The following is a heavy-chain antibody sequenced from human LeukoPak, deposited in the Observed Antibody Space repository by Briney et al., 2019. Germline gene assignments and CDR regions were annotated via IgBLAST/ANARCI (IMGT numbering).Heavy chain of an antibody. CDR1: GGAFSGYY. V-gene: IGHV4-34*01. J-gene: IGHJ4*02. D-gene: IGHD3-22*01. CDR2: INHSGST. Sequence: PSETLSLTCAVYGGAFSGYYWGWIRQPPGKGLEWIGEINHSGSTNYNPSLKSRVTISVDTSKNQFSLKLSSVTAADPAVYYCARLSSWGGGTYYYDSSPLDYFDYWGQGPLVPVSS. CDR3: ARLSSWGGGTYYYDSSPLDYFDY.